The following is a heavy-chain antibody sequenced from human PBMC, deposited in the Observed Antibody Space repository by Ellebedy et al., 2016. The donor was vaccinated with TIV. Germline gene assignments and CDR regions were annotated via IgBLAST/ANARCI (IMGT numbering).Heavy chain of an antibody. Sequence: GESLKISCAASGFTFSSYAMSWVRQAPGKGLEWVSAISGSGGSTYYADSVKGRFTISRDNSKNTLYLQMNSLRAEDTAVYYCAKYTNARYGDYPYYFDYWGQGTLVTVSS. J-gene: IGHJ4*02. CDR2: ISGSGGST. V-gene: IGHV3-23*01. CDR3: AKYTNARYGDYPYYFDY. CDR1: GFTFSSYA. D-gene: IGHD4-17*01.